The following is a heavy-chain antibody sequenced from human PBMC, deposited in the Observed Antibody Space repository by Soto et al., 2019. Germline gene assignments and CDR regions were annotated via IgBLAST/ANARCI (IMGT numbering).Heavy chain of an antibody. D-gene: IGHD1-26*01. CDR3: TPRIVVNSPPS. CDR2: IYSGGST. J-gene: IGHJ5*01. CDR1: GFTVSSNY. Sequence: EVQLVETGGGLIQPGGSLRLSCAASGFTVSSNYMSWVRQAPGKGLEWVSVIYSGGSTYYADSVKGRFTISRDNSKNTFQLQMNSLRAEDTDVYYCTPRIVVNSPPSWGHGTLVTLS. V-gene: IGHV3-53*02.